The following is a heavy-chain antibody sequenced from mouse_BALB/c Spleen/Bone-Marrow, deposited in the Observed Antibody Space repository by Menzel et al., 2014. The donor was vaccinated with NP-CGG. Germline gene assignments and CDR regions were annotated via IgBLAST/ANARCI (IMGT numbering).Heavy chain of an antibody. CDR3: ARDSYYEGAMDY. V-gene: IGHV2-9*02. J-gene: IGHJ4*01. CDR1: GFSLTSYG. Sequence: VKLMESGPGLVAPSQRLSITCTVSGFSLTSYGVHWVRQPPGKVLEWLGVIWAGGSTNYNSALMSRLSISKDNSKSQVFLKMNSLQTDDTAMYYCARDSYYEGAMDYWGQGTSVTVSS. CDR2: IWAGGST. D-gene: IGHD1-1*01.